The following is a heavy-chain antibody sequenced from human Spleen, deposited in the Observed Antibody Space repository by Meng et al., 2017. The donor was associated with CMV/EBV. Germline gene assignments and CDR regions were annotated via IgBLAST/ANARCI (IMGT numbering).Heavy chain of an antibody. CDR3: ASNRYRDY. Sequence: LRRSCFASGCTLCSYALHWVRQAPGKVLEWVAVIWYDGSKKSYADSVKGRFTISRDNSKTPLSLQMNSLRGEDTAVYYCASNRYRDYWGQGTLVTVSS. D-gene: IGHD2-2*02. J-gene: IGHJ4*02. CDR1: GCTLCSYA. CDR2: IWYDGSKK. V-gene: IGHV3-33*01.